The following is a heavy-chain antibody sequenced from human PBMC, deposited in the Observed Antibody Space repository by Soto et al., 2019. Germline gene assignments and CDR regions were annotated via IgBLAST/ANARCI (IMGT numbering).Heavy chain of an antibody. CDR3: ARGRVPRADSMVRGARARYYFDY. D-gene: IGHD3-10*01. CDR1: GGSFSGYY. Sequence: SETLSLTCAVYGGSFSGYYWSWIRQPPGKGLEWIGEINHSGSTNYNPSLKSRVTISVDTSKNQFSLKLSSVTAADTAVYYCARGRVPRADSMVRGARARYYFDYWGQGTLVTVSS. V-gene: IGHV4-34*01. J-gene: IGHJ4*02. CDR2: INHSGST.